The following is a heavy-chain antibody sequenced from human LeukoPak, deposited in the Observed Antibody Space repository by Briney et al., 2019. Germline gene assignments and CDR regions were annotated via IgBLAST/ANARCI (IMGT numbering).Heavy chain of an antibody. Sequence: PGGPLRLSCAASGFTFSDYNMNWVRQAPGKAMEWVLSITSIGTYIFYADSVEGRFTISRDNAKNSLYLQMDSLGPEDTAVYYCARDPYSGLYGNDYYYYMDVWGKGTTVTISS. CDR2: ITSIGTYI. CDR3: ARDPYSGLYGNDYYYYMDV. J-gene: IGHJ6*03. V-gene: IGHV3-21*01. D-gene: IGHD1-26*01. CDR1: GFTFSDYN.